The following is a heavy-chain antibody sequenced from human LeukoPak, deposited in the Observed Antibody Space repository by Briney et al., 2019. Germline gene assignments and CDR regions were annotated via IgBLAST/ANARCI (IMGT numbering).Heavy chain of an antibody. CDR1: GGSFSGYY. Sequence: SETLSLTCAVYGGSFSGYYWSWIRQPPGKGLEWIGEINHSGSTNYNPSLKSRVTISVDTSKNQFSLKLSSVTAADTAVYYCARLWCDSSGGRSTYWYFDLWGRGTLVTVSS. J-gene: IGHJ2*01. D-gene: IGHD3-22*01. V-gene: IGHV4-34*01. CDR2: INHSGST. CDR3: ARLWCDSSGGRSTYWYFDL.